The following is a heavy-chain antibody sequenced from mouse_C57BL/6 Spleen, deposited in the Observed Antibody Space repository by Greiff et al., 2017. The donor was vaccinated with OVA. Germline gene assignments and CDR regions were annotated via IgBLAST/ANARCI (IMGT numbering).Heavy chain of an antibody. J-gene: IGHJ3*01. V-gene: IGHV1-64*01. CDR2: IHPTSGST. D-gene: IGHD2-4*01. CDR1: GYTFTSYW. Sequence: VQLQQPGAELVKPGASVKLSCKASGYTFTSYWMHWVKQRPGQGLEWIGMIHPTSGSTNYNEKFKSKATLTVDKSSSTAYMQLSSLTSEDSAVYYCANYDYEEAWFAYWGQGTLVTVSA. CDR3: ANYDYEEAWFAY.